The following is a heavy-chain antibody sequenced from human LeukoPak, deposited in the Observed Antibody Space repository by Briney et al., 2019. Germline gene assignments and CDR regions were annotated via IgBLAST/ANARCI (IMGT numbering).Heavy chain of an antibody. CDR2: IKSKSDGGTT. CDR3: TTPRYDFWSGHDY. CDR1: GFTLSNAW. V-gene: IGHV3-15*01. D-gene: IGHD3-3*01. Sequence: GGSLRLSCAASGFTLSNAWMSWVRQAPGKGPEWVGRIKSKSDGGTTDYAAPVKGRFIISTDDSKNTLYLQMNSLKTEDTAVYYCTTPRYDFWSGHDYWGQGTLVTVSS. J-gene: IGHJ4*02.